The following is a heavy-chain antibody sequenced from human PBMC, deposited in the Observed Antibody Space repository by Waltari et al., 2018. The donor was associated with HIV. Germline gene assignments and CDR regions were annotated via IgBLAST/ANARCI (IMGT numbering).Heavy chain of an antibody. CDR3: ARGMTTVGGYFDY. CDR2: ISSSSSTI. J-gene: IGHJ4*02. Sequence: ELQLVESGEGLLQPGGSLSLPFAPSGFPSGPFTLNWSRQAPGKGLEWVSYISSSSSTIFYADSVKGRFTISRDDAKSSLFLQMSSLRAEDTAVYYCARGMTTVGGYFDYWGQGTLVTVSP. CDR1: GFPSGPFT. D-gene: IGHD4-4*01. V-gene: IGHV3-48*01.